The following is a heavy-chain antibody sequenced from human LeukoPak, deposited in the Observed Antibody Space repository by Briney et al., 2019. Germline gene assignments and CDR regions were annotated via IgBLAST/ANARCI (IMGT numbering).Heavy chain of an antibody. CDR2: ISFHSGNT. CDR1: GYTSRTYG. Sequence: GASVKVSCKSSGYTSRTYGISWMRQAPGQGLEWMGWISFHSGNTNYAQKFHGRLTMTTDTSTSTAYMELRSLRSDDTGVYYCARDVPGSIGTTARFDPWGQGTLVTVSS. J-gene: IGHJ5*02. CDR3: ARDVPGSIGTTARFDP. V-gene: IGHV1-18*01. D-gene: IGHD1-1*01.